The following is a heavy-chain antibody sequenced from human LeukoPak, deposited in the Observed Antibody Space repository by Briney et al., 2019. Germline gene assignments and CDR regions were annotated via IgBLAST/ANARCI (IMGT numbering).Heavy chain of an antibody. V-gene: IGHV3-11*04. CDR2: ISSSGSTI. Sequence: PGGXLRLSCAASGFTLSDYYMSWIGQAPGKGLEGVSYISSSGSTIYYADSVKGRLTISRDNAKNSLYLQMNSLRAEDTAVYYCARRRIAVAGTNFDYWGQGTLVTVSS. D-gene: IGHD6-19*01. CDR1: GFTLSDYY. J-gene: IGHJ4*02. CDR3: ARRRIAVAGTNFDY.